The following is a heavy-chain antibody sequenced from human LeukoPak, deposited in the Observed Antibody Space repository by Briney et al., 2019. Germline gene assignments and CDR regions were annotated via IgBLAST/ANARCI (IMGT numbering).Heavy chain of an antibody. Sequence: GGSLRLSCAASGFTFSSYALSGVRQAPGKGLEWVSAISGSGGSTYYADSVKGRFTISRDNSKNTLYLQMNSLRAEDTAVYYCAKRPYCSGGSCYPFDYWGQGTLVTVSS. J-gene: IGHJ4*02. CDR2: ISGSGGST. D-gene: IGHD2-15*01. CDR3: AKRPYCSGGSCYPFDY. V-gene: IGHV3-23*01. CDR1: GFTFSSYA.